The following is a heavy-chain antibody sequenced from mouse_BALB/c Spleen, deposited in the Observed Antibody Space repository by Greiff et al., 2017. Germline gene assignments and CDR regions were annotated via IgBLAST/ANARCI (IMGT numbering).Heavy chain of an antibody. CDR2: IDPENGNT. J-gene: IGHJ2*01. V-gene: IGHV14-1*02. CDR3: ARWGTVVAPNFDY. Sequence: VQLQQSGAELVRPGALVKLSCKASGFNIKDYYMHWVKQRPEQGLEWIGWIDPENGNTIYDPKFQGKASITADTSSNTAYLQLSSLTSEDTAVYYCARWGTVVAPNFDYWGQGTTLTVSS. D-gene: IGHD1-1*01. CDR1: GFNIKDYY.